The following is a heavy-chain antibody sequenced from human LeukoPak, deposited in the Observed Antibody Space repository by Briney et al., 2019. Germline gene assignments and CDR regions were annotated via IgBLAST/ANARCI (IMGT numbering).Heavy chain of an antibody. Sequence: GGSLRLSCAASGFTFDDYGMNWVRRVPGKGLEWVSGINWHGGSTGYADSVKGRLTISRDNAKNSLYLQMNSLRAEDTALYYCARDRGSSAYYGMDVWGPGTTVTVSS. V-gene: IGHV3-20*04. CDR2: INWHGGST. CDR1: GFTFDDYG. D-gene: IGHD6-19*01. CDR3: ARDRGSSAYYGMDV. J-gene: IGHJ6*02.